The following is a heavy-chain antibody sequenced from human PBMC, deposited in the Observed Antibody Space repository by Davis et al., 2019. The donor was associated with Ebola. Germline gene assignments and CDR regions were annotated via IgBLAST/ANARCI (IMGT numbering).Heavy chain of an antibody. V-gene: IGHV4-30-2*01. D-gene: IGHD6-6*01. CDR1: GGSISSGGYS. CDR2: IYHSGST. CDR3: ARGEYRSSSLNFDY. Sequence: SETLSLTCAVSGGSISSGGYSWSWIRQPPGKGLEWIGYIYHSGSTYYNPSLKSRVTISVDRSKSQFSLKLSSVTAADTAVYYCARGEYRSSSLNFDYWGQGTLVTVSS. J-gene: IGHJ4*02.